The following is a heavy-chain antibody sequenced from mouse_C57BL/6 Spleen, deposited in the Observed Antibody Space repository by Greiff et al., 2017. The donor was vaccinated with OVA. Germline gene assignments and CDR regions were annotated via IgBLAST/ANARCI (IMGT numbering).Heavy chain of an antibody. CDR2: IDPANGNT. Sequence: EVQLQQSVAELVRPGASVKLSCTASGFTFKNSYMHWVKQRPEQGLEWIGRIDPANGNTKYAPKFQGKATLTADTSSNTGYLQLSSLTSEDTAIYYCASFITAVVENAMDYWGQGTSVTVSS. CDR1: GFTFKNSY. D-gene: IGHD1-1*01. V-gene: IGHV14-3*01. CDR3: ASFITAVVENAMDY. J-gene: IGHJ4*01.